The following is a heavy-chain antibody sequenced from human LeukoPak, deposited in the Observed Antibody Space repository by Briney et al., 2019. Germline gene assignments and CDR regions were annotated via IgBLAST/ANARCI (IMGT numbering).Heavy chain of an antibody. V-gene: IGHV4-59*01. CDR2: IYYSGST. D-gene: IGHD3-3*01. CDR3: AIAPARNYDFWSGYYDTRYYYYYMDI. Sequence: PSETLSLTCTVSGGSISSYYWSWIRQPPGKGLEWIGYIYYSGSTNYNPSLKSRVTISVDTSKNQFSLKLSSVTAADTAVYYCAIAPARNYDFWSGYYDTRYYYYYMDIWGKGTTVTVSS. J-gene: IGHJ6*03. CDR1: GGSISSYY.